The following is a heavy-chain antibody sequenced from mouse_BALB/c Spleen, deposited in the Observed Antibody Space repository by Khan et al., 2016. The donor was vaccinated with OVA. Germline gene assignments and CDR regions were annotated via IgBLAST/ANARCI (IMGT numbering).Heavy chain of an antibody. D-gene: IGHD1-2*01. CDR1: GYSITSGYG. J-gene: IGHJ2*01. CDR3: ASTARIKY. CDR2: ISYSGST. V-gene: IGHV3-2*02. Sequence: EVKLLESGPGLVKPSQSLSLTCTVTGYSITSGYGWNWIRQFPGNKLEWMGYISYSGSTNYNPSLKSRISITRDTSKNQFFLQLNSVTTEDTATYDCASTARIKYWGQGTTLTVAS.